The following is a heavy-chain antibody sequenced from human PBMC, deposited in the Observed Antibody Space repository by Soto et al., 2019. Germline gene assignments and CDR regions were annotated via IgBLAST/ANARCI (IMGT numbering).Heavy chain of an antibody. D-gene: IGHD6-6*01. J-gene: IGHJ4*02. CDR3: AKDLSSSSSPNLFDY. Sequence: EVQLLESGGGLVQPGGSLRPSCAASGFTFSSYAMSWVRQAPGKGLEWVSAISGSGGSTYYADSVKGRFTISRDNSKNTLYLQMNSLRAEDTAVYYCAKDLSSSSSPNLFDYWGQGTLVTVSS. CDR1: GFTFSSYA. CDR2: ISGSGGST. V-gene: IGHV3-23*01.